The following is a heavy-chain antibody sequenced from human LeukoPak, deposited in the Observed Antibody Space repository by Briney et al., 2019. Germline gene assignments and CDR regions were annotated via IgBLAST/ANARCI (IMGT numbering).Heavy chain of an antibody. CDR3: ARDGVSVIPEFDC. J-gene: IGHJ4*02. CDR2: IYCKDGAT. D-gene: IGHD5/OR15-5a*01. Sequence: ASVQVSCKASGYTFSDYYIYWVRQAPGQGLEWMGWIYCKDGATKYAEKFEGRVTMTRDTSIDTVYMELSGLTSDDTAVFYCARDGVSVIPEFDCWGQGTLVTVSS. V-gene: IGHV1-2*02. CDR1: GYTFSDYY.